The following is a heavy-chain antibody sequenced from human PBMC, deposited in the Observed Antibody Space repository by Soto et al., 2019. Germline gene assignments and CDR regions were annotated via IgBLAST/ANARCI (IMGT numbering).Heavy chain of an antibody. V-gene: IGHV1-69*01. J-gene: IGHJ4*02. CDR2: IIPIFGTP. Sequence: QVQLVQSGAEVKKPGSSVKVSCKASGDSFNSYAINWVRQARGQGLEWMGGIIPIFGTPNYAQNFQGRVTITAEEATTTAYMELSDLKSEDTGMYFCARVHPTSAAVGTVILDDWGQGTLVSVS. D-gene: IGHD6-13*01. CDR1: GDSFNSYA. CDR3: ARVHPTSAAVGTVILDD.